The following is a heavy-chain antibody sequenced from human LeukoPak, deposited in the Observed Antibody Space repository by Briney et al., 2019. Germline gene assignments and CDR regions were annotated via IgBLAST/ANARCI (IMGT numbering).Heavy chain of an antibody. CDR1: GFTFSSYI. D-gene: IGHD6-6*01. J-gene: IGHJ4*02. V-gene: IGHV3-48*04. CDR2: ISSTSTI. CDR3: ARGGPSPSSSVDY. Sequence: GGSLRLSCAASGFTFSSYIMNWVRQAPGKGLEWVSYISSTSTIYYADSVKGRFTISRDNAKNSLYLQMNSLRAEDTAVYYCARGGPSPSSSVDYWGQGTLVTVSS.